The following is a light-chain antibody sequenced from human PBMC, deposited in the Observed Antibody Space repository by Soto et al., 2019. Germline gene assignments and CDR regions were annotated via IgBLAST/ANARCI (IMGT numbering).Light chain of an antibody. CDR1: NPKIGSNR. Sequence: QSVLTQPPSASGPPGQGVPIPCSARNPKIGSNRVNGYQQSPGAAPKLLIHSNDQRASGVPDRFSASKSGASASLAISGLQSEDEADYYCATWDDSLDGGVFGGGTKLTVL. J-gene: IGLJ3*02. CDR2: SND. V-gene: IGLV1-44*01. CDR3: ATWDDSLDGGV.